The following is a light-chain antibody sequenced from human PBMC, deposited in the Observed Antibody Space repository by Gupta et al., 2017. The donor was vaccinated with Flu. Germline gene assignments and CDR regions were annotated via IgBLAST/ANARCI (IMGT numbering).Light chain of an antibody. Sequence: DIVMTQSPLSLPVTPGEPASISCRSSQSLLHSNGYNYLDWYLQKPGQSPQLLIYLGSNRASGVPDRFSGSGSGTDFTLKISRVEAEDVGVYYCMQALQTQLTFGGGTXVEIK. V-gene: IGKV2-28*01. CDR3: MQALQTQLT. CDR1: QSLLHSNGYNY. CDR2: LGS. J-gene: IGKJ4*01.